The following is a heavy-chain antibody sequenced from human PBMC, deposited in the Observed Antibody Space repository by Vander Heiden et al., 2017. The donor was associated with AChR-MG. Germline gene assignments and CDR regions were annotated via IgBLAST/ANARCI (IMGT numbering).Heavy chain of an antibody. CDR3: ASSIVGATRPYWYFDL. CDR1: GGSISSSSYY. J-gene: IGHJ2*01. V-gene: IGHV4-39*01. Sequence: QLQLQESGPGLVKPSETPSLTCTVPGGSISSSSYYWGWIRQPPGKGLEWIGSIYYSGSTYYNPSLKSRVTISVDTSKNQFSLKLSSVTAADTAVYYCASSIVGATRPYWYFDLWGRGTLVTVSS. CDR2: IYYSGST. D-gene: IGHD1-26*01.